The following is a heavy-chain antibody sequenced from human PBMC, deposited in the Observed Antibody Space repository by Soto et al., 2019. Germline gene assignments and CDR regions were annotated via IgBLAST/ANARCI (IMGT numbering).Heavy chain of an antibody. J-gene: IGHJ6*02. CDR1: GYTFTRSG. Sequence: QVQLEQSGAEVKKPGASVKVSCKASGYTFTRSGISWVRQAPGQGPEWMGWNSSYNGDTNYAQTFQARVTMTADTPPSTAYMELRSLRSDGTAVYYWAGGGVATYYYSGMDVWGQGTPVTVSS. CDR3: AGGGVATYYYSGMDV. CDR2: NSSYNGDT. V-gene: IGHV1-18*01. D-gene: IGHD5-12*01.